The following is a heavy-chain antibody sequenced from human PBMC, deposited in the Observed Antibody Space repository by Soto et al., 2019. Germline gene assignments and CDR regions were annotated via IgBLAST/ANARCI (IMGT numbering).Heavy chain of an antibody. J-gene: IGHJ4*02. CDR1: GFRFTSSG. D-gene: IGHD3-3*01. Sequence: QMQLVQSGPEVKKPGTSVKVSCKASGFRFTSSGVQWVRQARGQRFEWIGWIGVGSGNTNYAQKFRERVTISRDMSTSTAYRELRRLRSEHTALYLCAAGGRSGYWGGWGQGTLVTGSS. CDR3: AAGGRSGYWGG. CDR2: IGVGSGNT. V-gene: IGHV1-58*01.